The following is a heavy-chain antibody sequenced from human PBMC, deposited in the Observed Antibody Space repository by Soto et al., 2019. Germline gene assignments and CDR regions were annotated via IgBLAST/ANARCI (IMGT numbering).Heavy chain of an antibody. CDR1: GGTFSSYA. Sequence: QVQLVQSGAEVKKPGSSVKVSCKASGGTFSSYAISWVRQAPGQGLEWMGGIIPIFGTANYAQKFQGRVTITADESTSTAYMELSSLRSEDTAVYYCARDAGVGLRARDIVVVPAAIPEYYFDYWGQGTLVTVSS. D-gene: IGHD2-2*01. V-gene: IGHV1-69*01. CDR2: IIPIFGTA. CDR3: ARDAGVGLRARDIVVVPAAIPEYYFDY. J-gene: IGHJ4*02.